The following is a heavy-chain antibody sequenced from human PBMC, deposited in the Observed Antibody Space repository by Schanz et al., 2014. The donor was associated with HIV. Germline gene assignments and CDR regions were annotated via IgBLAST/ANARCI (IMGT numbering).Heavy chain of an antibody. D-gene: IGHD3-3*01. CDR2: ISSSSSYI. CDR1: GFTFSKFA. J-gene: IGHJ4*02. V-gene: IGHV3-21*02. Sequence: EEQLLESGGGLVQPGGSLRLSCSGSGFTFSKFAINWVRQAPGKGLEWVSSISSSSSYIYYADSVKGRFTISRDNSKNRLYLQMNSLKTEDTAVYYCAKRIIFGVVFPANFDYWGQGTLVTVSS. CDR3: AKRIIFGVVFPANFDY.